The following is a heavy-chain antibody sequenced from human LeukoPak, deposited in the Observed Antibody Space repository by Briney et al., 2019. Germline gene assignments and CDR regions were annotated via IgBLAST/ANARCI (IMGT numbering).Heavy chain of an antibody. J-gene: IGHJ6*02. D-gene: IGHD3-22*01. Sequence: GASVKVSCKASGYTFTGYYMHWVRQAPGQGLEWMGWINPNSGGTNYAQKFQGRVTMTRDTSISTAYMELSRLRSDDTAVYYCARASGYYDSSGYYYYYGMDVWGQGTTVTVSS. CDR3: ARASGYYDSSGYYYYYGMDV. V-gene: IGHV1-2*02. CDR2: INPNSGGT. CDR1: GYTFTGYY.